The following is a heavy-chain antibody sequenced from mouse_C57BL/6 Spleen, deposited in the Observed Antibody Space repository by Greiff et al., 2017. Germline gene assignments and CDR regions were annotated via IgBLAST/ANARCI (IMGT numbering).Heavy chain of an antibody. CDR2: IDPSDSYT. CDR1: GYTFTSYW. D-gene: IGHD5-1*01. Sequence: QVHVKQPGAELVMPGASVKLSCKASGYTFTSYWMHWVKQRPGQGLEWIGEIDPSDSYTNYNQKFKGKSTLTVDKSSSTAYMQLSSLTSEDSAVYYCARGSNSFDYWGQGTTLTVSS. V-gene: IGHV1-69*01. J-gene: IGHJ2*01. CDR3: ARGSNSFDY.